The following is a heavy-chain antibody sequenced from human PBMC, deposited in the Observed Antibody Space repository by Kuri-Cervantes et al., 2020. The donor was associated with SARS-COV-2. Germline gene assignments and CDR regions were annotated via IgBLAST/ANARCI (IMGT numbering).Heavy chain of an antibody. V-gene: IGHV2-70*11. Sequence: SGPTLVKPTETLTLTCTVSGFSLSNARMGVSWIRQPPGKALEWLARIDWDDDKYYKTSLNTRLSISKDTSKDQVVLTMTNMDPVDTATYYCVRIRAATVIADYWGQGTLVTDSS. CDR1: GFSLSNARMG. CDR2: IDWDDDK. J-gene: IGHJ4*02. CDR3: VRIRAATVIADY. D-gene: IGHD4-11*01.